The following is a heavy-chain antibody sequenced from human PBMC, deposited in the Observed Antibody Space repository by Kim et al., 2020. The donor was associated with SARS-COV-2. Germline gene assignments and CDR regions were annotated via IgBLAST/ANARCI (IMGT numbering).Heavy chain of an antibody. D-gene: IGHD3-22*01. V-gene: IGHV4-4*07. CDR1: GGSISSYY. CDR2: IYTSGST. J-gene: IGHJ3*02. CDR3: AREAYDSSGYHAFDI. Sequence: SETLSLTCTVSGGSISSYYWSWIRQPAGKGLEWIGRIYTSGSTNYNPSLKSRVTMSVDTSKNQFSLKLSSVTAADTAVYYCAREAYDSSGYHAFDIWGQGTMVTVSS.